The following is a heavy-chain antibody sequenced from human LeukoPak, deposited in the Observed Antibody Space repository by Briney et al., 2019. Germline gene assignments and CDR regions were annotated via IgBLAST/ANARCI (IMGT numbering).Heavy chain of an antibody. Sequence: QPGGSLRLSCAASGFTFSSYAMSWVRQAPGKGLEWVSAISGSGGSTYYADSVKGRFTISRDNSKNSLYLQMNSLRAEDTAVYYCARGYYGDPSQVYYFDYWGQGTLVTVSS. V-gene: IGHV3-23*01. D-gene: IGHD4-17*01. CDR3: ARGYYGDPSQVYYFDY. CDR1: GFTFSSYA. CDR2: ISGSGGST. J-gene: IGHJ4*02.